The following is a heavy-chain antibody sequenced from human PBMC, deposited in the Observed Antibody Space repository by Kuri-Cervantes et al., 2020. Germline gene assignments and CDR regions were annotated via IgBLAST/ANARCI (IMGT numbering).Heavy chain of an antibody. CDR1: GGSISSYY. V-gene: IGHV4-59*12. CDR2: IYYSGST. J-gene: IGHJ4*02. Sequence: ESLKISCTVSGGSISSYYWSWIRQPPGKGLEWIGYIYYSGSTNYNPSLKSRVTISVDTSKNQFSLQLNSVTPEDTAVYYCARAVYGDYGDFDYWGQGTLVTVSS. D-gene: IGHD4-17*01. CDR3: ARAVYGDYGDFDY.